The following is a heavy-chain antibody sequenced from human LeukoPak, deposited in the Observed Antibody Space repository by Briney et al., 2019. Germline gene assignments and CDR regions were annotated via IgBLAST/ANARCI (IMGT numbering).Heavy chain of an antibody. CDR2: IYYSGGT. Sequence: SETLSLTCTVSGGSISSYYWSWIRQPPGKGLEWIGYIYYSGGTNYNPSLKSRVTISVDTSKNQFSLKLSSVTAADTAVYYCARHRAYDSSGYYPTYYYYYGMDVWGQGTTVTVSS. D-gene: IGHD3-22*01. J-gene: IGHJ6*02. CDR1: GGSISSYY. CDR3: ARHRAYDSSGYYPTYYYYYGMDV. V-gene: IGHV4-59*08.